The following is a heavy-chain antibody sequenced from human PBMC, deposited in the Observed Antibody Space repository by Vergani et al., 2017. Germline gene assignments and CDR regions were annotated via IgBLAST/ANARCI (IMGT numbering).Heavy chain of an antibody. Sequence: QVQLQESGPGLVKPSGTLSLTCTVSGGSISSSSYYWGWIRQPPGKGLEWIGSIYYSGSTYYNPSLKSRVTISVDTSKNQFSLKLSSVTAADTAVYYCARQDGSILAYWGQGTLVTVSS. V-gene: IGHV4-39*01. D-gene: IGHD6-13*01. CDR1: GGSISSSSYY. J-gene: IGHJ4*02. CDR3: ARQDGSILAY. CDR2: IYYSGST.